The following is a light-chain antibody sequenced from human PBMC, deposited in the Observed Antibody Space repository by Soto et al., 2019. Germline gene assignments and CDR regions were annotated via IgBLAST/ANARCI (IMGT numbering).Light chain of an antibody. Sequence: QLVLPQSPSASASLGASVKLTCTLSSGHSSYTITWHQQQPDKGPRYLMSLDSDGSHYKGDGIPDRFSGSSSGTERYLTISSLQSEDEADYYCQTWATGPDWVFGGGTKLTVL. CDR2: LDSDGSH. V-gene: IGLV4-69*01. CDR3: QTWATGPDWV. J-gene: IGLJ3*02. CDR1: SGHSSYT.